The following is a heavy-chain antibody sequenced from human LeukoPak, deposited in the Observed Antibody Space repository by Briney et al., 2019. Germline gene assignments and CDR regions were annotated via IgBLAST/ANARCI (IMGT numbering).Heavy chain of an antibody. J-gene: IGHJ4*02. CDR3: AKDFRIGYSAHFDY. CDR1: GFTFRSHA. CDR2: IYENGGTT. V-gene: IGHV3-23*01. Sequence: PGGSLRLSCVGSGFTFRSHAMSWVRQAPEKGLEFASGIYENGGTTYYADSVKGRFSISRDNSKNTLYLQMDSLRGEDTAVYYCAKDFRIGYSAHFDYWGQGALVTVSS. D-gene: IGHD2-21*01.